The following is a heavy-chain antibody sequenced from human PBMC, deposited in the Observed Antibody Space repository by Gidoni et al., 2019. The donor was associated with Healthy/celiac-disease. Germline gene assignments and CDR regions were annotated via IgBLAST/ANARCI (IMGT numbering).Heavy chain of an antibody. J-gene: IGHJ5*02. CDR1: GFTFRSYS. Sequence: EVQLVESGGGLVKPGGSLRLSCAASGFTFRSYSMNWVRQAPGKGLEWVSSISSSSSYIYYADSVKGRFTISRDNAKNSLYLQMNSLRAEDTAVYYCARDTLPHKLELFYWFDPWGQGTLVTVSS. CDR2: ISSSSSYI. D-gene: IGHD1-7*01. V-gene: IGHV3-21*01. CDR3: ARDTLPHKLELFYWFDP.